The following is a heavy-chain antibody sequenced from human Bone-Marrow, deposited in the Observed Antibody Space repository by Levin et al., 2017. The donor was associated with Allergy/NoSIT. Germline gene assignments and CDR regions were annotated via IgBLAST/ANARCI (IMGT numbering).Heavy chain of an antibody. CDR3: AREYCNTPSCAMPGEPGWDTHNKNWFDP. Sequence: SETLSLTCTVSGGSISWSTYYWGWIRQPPGKGLEWIGNIYYSGSTSYNPSLKSRVTISVDTSKNQFSLKLTSVTAAATAVYYCAREYCNTPSCAMPGEPGWDTHNKNWFDPWGQGTLVSVSS. CDR1: GGSISWSTYY. CDR2: IYYSGST. J-gene: IGHJ5*02. V-gene: IGHV4-39*07. D-gene: IGHD2-2*01.